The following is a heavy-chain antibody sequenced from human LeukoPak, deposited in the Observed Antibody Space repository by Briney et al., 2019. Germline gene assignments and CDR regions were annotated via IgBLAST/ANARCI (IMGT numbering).Heavy chain of an antibody. V-gene: IGHV3-64*04. CDR3: ARLPYDIPGSAAKAV. D-gene: IGHD3-9*01. Sequence: GGSLRLSCSASGFTFSSYAMHWVRQAPGKGLEYVSAISSNGGSTYYADSVKGRFTISRDNAKNSLYLQMNSLRAEDTAVYYCARLPYDIPGSAAKAVWGQGTTVTVSS. J-gene: IGHJ6*02. CDR1: GFTFSSYA. CDR2: ISSNGGST.